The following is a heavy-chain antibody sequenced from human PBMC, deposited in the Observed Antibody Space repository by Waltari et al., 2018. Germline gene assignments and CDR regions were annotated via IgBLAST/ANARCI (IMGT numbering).Heavy chain of an antibody. CDR3: ARKYCSSTSCYAPSFDY. CDR2: IYHGGST. J-gene: IGHJ4*02. D-gene: IGHD2-2*01. CDR1: SSNW. V-gene: IGHV4-4*02. Sequence: SSNWWSWVRQPPGKGLEWIGEIYHGGSTNYNPSLKSRVTISVDKSKNQFSLKLSSVTAADTAVYYCARKYCSSTSCYAPSFDYWGQGTLVTVSS.